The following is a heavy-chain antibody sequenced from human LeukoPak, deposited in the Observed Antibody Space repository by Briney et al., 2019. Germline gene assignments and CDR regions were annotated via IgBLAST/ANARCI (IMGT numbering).Heavy chain of an antibody. CDR1: GFTLSSYW. J-gene: IGHJ4*02. D-gene: IGHD3-16*01. CDR2: IKQDGSEK. Sequence: GGSLRLSCAASGFTLSSYWMSWVRQAPGKGLEWVANIKQDGSEKYYVDSVKGRFTISRDNAKNSLYLQMNSLRAEDTAVYYCARSHDLGDYWGQGTLVTVSS. V-gene: IGHV3-7*01. CDR3: ARSHDLGDY.